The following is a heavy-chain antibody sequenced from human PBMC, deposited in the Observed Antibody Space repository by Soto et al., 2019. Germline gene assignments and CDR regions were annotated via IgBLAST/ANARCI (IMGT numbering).Heavy chain of an antibody. CDR2: INHSGST. V-gene: IGHV4-34*01. CDR3: ARGFKGSGSYYPLLYYFDY. CDR1: GGSFSGYY. J-gene: IGHJ4*02. D-gene: IGHD3-10*01. Sequence: SXTLSLTCAVYGGSFSGYYWSWIRQPPVNGLEWIGEINHSGSTNYNPSLKSRVTISVDTSKNQFSLKLSSVTAADTAVYYCARGFKGSGSYYPLLYYFDYWGQGTLVTVSS.